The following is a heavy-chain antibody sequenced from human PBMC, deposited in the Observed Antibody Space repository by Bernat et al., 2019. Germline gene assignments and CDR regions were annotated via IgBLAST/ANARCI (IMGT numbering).Heavy chain of an antibody. CDR1: GFTVSSNY. D-gene: IGHD4-17*01. J-gene: IGHJ4*02. CDR3: AKPYGVYTNRLPDNHFDY. CDR2: IYSGGST. V-gene: IGHV3-66*03. Sequence: EVQLVESGGGLIQPGGSLRLSCAASGFTVSSNYMSWVRQAPGKGLEWVSVIYSGGSTYYADSVKGRFTISRDNSKNTLYLQMNSLRAEDTAVYYCAKPYGVYTNRLPDNHFDYWGQGTLVTVSS.